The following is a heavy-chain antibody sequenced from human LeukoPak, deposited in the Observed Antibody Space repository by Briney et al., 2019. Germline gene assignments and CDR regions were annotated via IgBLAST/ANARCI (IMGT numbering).Heavy chain of an antibody. V-gene: IGHV1-18*01. Sequence: GASVKVSCKASGYTFTSYGISWVRQAPGQGLEWMGWISAYNGNTNYAQKLQGRLTMTTDTSTSTAYMELRSLRSDDTAVYYCARDRPDPYSSSWYWDYWGQGTLVTVSS. CDR1: GYTFTSYG. CDR3: ARDRPDPYSSSWYWDY. D-gene: IGHD6-13*01. J-gene: IGHJ4*02. CDR2: ISAYNGNT.